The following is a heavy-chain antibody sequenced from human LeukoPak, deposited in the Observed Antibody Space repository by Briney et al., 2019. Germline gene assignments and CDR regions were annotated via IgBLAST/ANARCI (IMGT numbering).Heavy chain of an antibody. CDR2: ISYDGSNK. CDR3: ANAPPYYYDSSGFHVGDY. V-gene: IGHV3-30*18. J-gene: IGHJ4*02. Sequence: GRSLRLSCAASGFTLSSYGMRWFRQAPGKGLEGVAVISYDGSNKYYSDSVKGRFTISRDNSKNTLYLQMNSLRAEDTAVYYCANAPPYYYDSSGFHVGDYWGQGTLVTVSS. CDR1: GFTLSSYG. D-gene: IGHD3-22*01.